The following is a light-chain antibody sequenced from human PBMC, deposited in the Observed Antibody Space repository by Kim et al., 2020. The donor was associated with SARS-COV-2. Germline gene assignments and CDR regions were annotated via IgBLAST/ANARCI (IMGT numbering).Light chain of an antibody. CDR2: VVS. V-gene: IGKV3-20*01. CDR1: QSVTSNY. Sequence: PGERSTLSCRDRQSVTSNYLACYQQKPGQAPRLLISVVSSRATGIPDRFSGSGSGTDFTLTISRLEPEDFAVYYCHQYGSSLPYTFGQGTKLEI. J-gene: IGKJ2*01. CDR3: HQYGSSLPYT.